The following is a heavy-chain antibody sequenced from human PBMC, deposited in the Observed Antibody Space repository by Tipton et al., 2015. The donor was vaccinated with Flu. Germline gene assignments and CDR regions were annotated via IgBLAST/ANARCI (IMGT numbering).Heavy chain of an antibody. CDR3: ARAALSGSYGV. V-gene: IGHV4-38-2*02. D-gene: IGHD1-26*01. CDR1: GYSISSGYY. J-gene: IGHJ4*02. CDR2: IYHSGNT. Sequence: TLSLTCIVSGYSISSGYYWGWIRQPPGKGLEWIGSIYHSGNTYYNPSLKSRVTISIDTSMHHFSLKLSSVTAADTAVYYCARAALSGSYGVWGQGTLVTVFS.